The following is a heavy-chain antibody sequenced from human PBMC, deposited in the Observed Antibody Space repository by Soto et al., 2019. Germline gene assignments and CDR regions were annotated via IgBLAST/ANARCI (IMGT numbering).Heavy chain of an antibody. CDR2: TSYTGNT. V-gene: IGHV4-59*02. Sequence: TLSLTCFFSAGSVSSHHWSWIRQLPAQGLEWIAYTSYTGNTNYNPSLQSRVTISLDTSTNQLSLKLTSMAAADTAVYYCSRDMHAGFTLYLDPWAQGILDTV. J-gene: IGHJ5*02. CDR1: AGSVSSHH. D-gene: IGHD1-26*01. CDR3: SRDMHAGFTLYLDP.